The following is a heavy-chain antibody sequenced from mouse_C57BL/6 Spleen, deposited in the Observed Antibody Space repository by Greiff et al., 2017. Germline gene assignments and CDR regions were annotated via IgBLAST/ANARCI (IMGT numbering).Heavy chain of an antibody. D-gene: IGHD3-3*01. CDR1: GFTFTDYY. CDR3: ARRAGAGKGFDD. V-gene: IGHV7-3*01. Sequence: EVNLVESGGGLVQPGGSLSLSCAASGFTFTDYYMSWVRQPPGKALEWLGFIRNKANGYTTEYSASGKGRFTISRDNYQSILYLQMNALRAEDSATEYCARRAGAGKGFDDWGQGTTRTVSS. CDR2: IRNKANGYTT. J-gene: IGHJ2*01.